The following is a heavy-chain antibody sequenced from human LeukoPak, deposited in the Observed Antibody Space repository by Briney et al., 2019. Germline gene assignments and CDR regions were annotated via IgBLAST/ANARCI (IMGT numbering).Heavy chain of an antibody. D-gene: IGHD2-2*01. J-gene: IGHJ4*02. CDR3: ARDFLYCSSTSCLRGYSYGYWFDY. V-gene: IGHV1-2*02. CDR2: INPNSGGT. Sequence: ASVKLSCKASGYTFTGYYMHWVRQAPGQGLEWMGWINPNSGGTNYAQKFQGRVTMTRDTSISTAYMELSRLRSDDTAVYYCARDFLYCSSTSCLRGYSYGYWFDYWGQGTLVTVPS. CDR1: GYTFTGYY.